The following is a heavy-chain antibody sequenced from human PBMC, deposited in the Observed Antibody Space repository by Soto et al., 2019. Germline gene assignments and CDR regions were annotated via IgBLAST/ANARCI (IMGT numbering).Heavy chain of an antibody. Sequence: GGSMRLSCAASGFTFSSYSMNWVRQAPGKGLEWVSYISSSSSYIYYADSVKGRFTISRDNAKNSLYLQMNSLRAEDTAVYYCARVSAPPYDFWSGLGARTPYYYYYGMDVWGQGTTVTVSS. V-gene: IGHV3-21*01. CDR2: ISSSSSYI. CDR3: ARVSAPPYDFWSGLGARTPYYYYYGMDV. J-gene: IGHJ6*02. CDR1: GFTFSSYS. D-gene: IGHD3-3*01.